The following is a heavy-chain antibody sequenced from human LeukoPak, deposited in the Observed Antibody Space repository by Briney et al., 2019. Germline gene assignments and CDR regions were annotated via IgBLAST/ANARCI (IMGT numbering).Heavy chain of an antibody. CDR2: IKEDGSEK. CDR1: GFTFSKYW. CDR3: AKMHSSKWYAEYFHH. V-gene: IGHV3-7*01. J-gene: IGHJ1*01. Sequence: TGGFLRLSCAASGFTFSKYWMSWVRQAPGKGLEWVANIKEDGSEKYYVDSVKGRFTISRDNAKNSLYLQMSSLRVEDTAIYYCAKMHSSKWYAEYFHHWGQGTLVTVSS. D-gene: IGHD6-13*01.